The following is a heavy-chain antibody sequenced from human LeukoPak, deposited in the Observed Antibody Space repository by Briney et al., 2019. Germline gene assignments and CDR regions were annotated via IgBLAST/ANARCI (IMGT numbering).Heavy chain of an antibody. CDR1: GYTFTSYG. J-gene: IGHJ4*02. V-gene: IGHV1-18*01. CDR3: ARESHVTREDY. Sequence: ASVKVSCKASGYTFTSYGINWVRQAPGQGLEWMGWISAYNGNTNYAQKLQGRVTMTTDTSTSPAYMELRSLRSDDTAVYYCARESHVTREDYWGQGTLVTVSS. CDR2: ISAYNGNT. D-gene: IGHD3-10*01.